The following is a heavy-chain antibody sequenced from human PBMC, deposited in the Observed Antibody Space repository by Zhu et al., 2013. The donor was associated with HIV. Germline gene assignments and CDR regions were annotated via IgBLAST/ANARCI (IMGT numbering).Heavy chain of an antibody. D-gene: IGHD3-3*01. Sequence: QIQLLQSGPEMREPGASVRVSCKTSNYDFDKYSITWVRQAPGKGFEWVGWAGPSDGKMKHSKSGQYRVTVTTDEFTKTSYMDLKNLRPEDTAIYYCVRIWASTHPPVRFLEWSHWGQGVLVTVSS. CDR3: VRIWASTHPPVRFLEWSH. CDR2: AGPSDGKM. J-gene: IGHJ4*02. CDR1: NYDFDKYS. V-gene: IGHV1-18*01.